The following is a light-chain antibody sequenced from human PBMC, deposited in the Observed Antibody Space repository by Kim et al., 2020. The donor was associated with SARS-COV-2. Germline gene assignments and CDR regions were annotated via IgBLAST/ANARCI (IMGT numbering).Light chain of an antibody. CDR2: ASS. Sequence: ASTGDGIASPCRASQRISSYVAWYQQKPGKAPNLLIYASSTLQSGVPSRFSGSGSGTDFTLTISCLQSEDFATYYCQQYYDYPRTFGQGTKVDIK. V-gene: IGKV1-8*01. J-gene: IGKJ1*01. CDR3: QQYYDYPRT. CDR1: QRISSY.